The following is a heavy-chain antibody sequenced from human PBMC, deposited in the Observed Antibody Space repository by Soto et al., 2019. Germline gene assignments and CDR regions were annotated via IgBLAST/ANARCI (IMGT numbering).Heavy chain of an antibody. V-gene: IGHV3-30*18. CDR3: AKNRYCSGGSCYSHRSYYYGMDV. D-gene: IGHD2-15*01. J-gene: IGHJ6*02. Sequence: VGSRRLSCAASGFTFSTYGIHWVRQAPGKGLEWVAVISYDGTNKYYADSVKGRFTISRDNSKNTLYLQMDSLRAEDTAVYYCAKNRYCSGGSCYSHRSYYYGMDVWGQGTTVKSP. CDR2: ISYDGTNK. CDR1: GFTFSTYG.